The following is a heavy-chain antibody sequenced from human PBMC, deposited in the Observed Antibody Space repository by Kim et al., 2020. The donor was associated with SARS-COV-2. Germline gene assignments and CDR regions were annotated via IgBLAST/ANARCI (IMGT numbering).Heavy chain of an antibody. CDR3: ARERVPTYYDFWSHYDY. Sequence: GGSLRLSCAASGFTFSSYAMHWVRQAPGKGLEWVAVISYDGSNKYYADSVKGRFTISRDNSKNTLYLQMNSLRAEDTAVYYCARERVPTYYDFWSHYDYWGQGTLVTVSS. CDR1: GFTFSSYA. D-gene: IGHD3-3*01. V-gene: IGHV3-30-3*01. CDR2: ISYDGSNK. J-gene: IGHJ4*02.